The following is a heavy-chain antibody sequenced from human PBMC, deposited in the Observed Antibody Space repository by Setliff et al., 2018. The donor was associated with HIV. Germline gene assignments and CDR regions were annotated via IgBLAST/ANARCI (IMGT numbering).Heavy chain of an antibody. CDR3: ARSPLDYDGSDYYYRYFDL. J-gene: IGHJ4*02. V-gene: IGHV1-69*10. CDR1: GGTFLNSA. D-gene: IGHD3-22*01. CDR2: IVPLVDVK. Sequence: SVKVSCKASGGTFLNSAINWVRQAPGQGLQWVGGIVPLVDVKQSAQPFLGRVTLTVDDPMTTAYMELTSLTSDDTAVYFCARSPLDYDGSDYYYRYFDLWGVGTLVTVSS.